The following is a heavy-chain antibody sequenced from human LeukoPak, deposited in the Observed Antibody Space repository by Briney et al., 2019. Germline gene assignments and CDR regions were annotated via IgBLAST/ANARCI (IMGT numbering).Heavy chain of an antibody. D-gene: IGHD1-26*01. V-gene: IGHV4-39*01. CDR1: GGSISSSGYY. Sequence: SETLSLTCTVSGGSISSSGYYWGWIRQPPGKGLEWIASIYYSGSTYYNPSLKSRVTISVDTSKNQLSLKLSSLTAADTAVYYCARHEYSGSYCGFSSFDPWGQGTLVTVSS. CDR2: IYYSGST. CDR3: ARHEYSGSYCGFSSFDP. J-gene: IGHJ5*02.